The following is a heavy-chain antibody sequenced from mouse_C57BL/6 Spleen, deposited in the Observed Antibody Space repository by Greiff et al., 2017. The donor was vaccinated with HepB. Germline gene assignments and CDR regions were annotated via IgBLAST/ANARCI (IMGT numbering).Heavy chain of an antibody. J-gene: IGHJ2*01. Sequence: VQLQQSGAELVKPGASVKMSCKASGYTFTSYWITWVKQRPGQGLEWIGDIYPGSGSTNYNEKFKSKATLTVDTSSSTAYMQLSSLTSEDSAVYYCARWDYGSSYNYWGQGTTLTVSS. D-gene: IGHD1-1*01. CDR2: IYPGSGST. CDR3: ARWDYGSSYNY. CDR1: GYTFTSYW. V-gene: IGHV1-55*01.